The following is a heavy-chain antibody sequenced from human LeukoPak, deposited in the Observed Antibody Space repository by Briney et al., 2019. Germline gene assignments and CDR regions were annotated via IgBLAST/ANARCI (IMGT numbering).Heavy chain of an antibody. D-gene: IGHD6-13*01. J-gene: IGHJ4*02. Sequence: GGSLRLSCAASGFTFSSYGMSWVRQAPGKGLEWVSAISGSGGSTYYADSVKGRFTISRDNSKNTLYLQMNSLGAEDTAVYYCAKDFKSIAAAGKRVYWGQGTLVTVSS. V-gene: IGHV3-23*01. CDR2: ISGSGGST. CDR3: AKDFKSIAAAGKRVY. CDR1: GFTFSSYG.